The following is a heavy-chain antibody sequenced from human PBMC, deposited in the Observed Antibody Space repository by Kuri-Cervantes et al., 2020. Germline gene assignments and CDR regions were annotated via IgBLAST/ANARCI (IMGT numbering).Heavy chain of an antibody. V-gene: IGHV3-73*01. CDR2: IRSKANSYAT. CDR1: GFTFSDSA. Sequence: GESLKISCAASGFTFSDSAMHWVRQASGKGLEWVGRIRSKANSYATAYAASVKGRFTISRDNSKNTLYLQMNSLRAEDTAVYYCAKSGSRSMVRGVIYYYYGMDVWGQGTTVTVSS. D-gene: IGHD3-10*01. J-gene: IGHJ6*02. CDR3: AKSGSRSMVRGVIYYYYGMDV.